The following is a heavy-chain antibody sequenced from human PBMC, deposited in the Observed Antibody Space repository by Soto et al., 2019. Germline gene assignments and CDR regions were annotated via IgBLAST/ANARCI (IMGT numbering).Heavy chain of an antibody. CDR3: AKKLTIFGVVISNPYIDY. CDR1: GFTFSSYG. J-gene: IGHJ4*02. V-gene: IGHV3-30*18. Sequence: GGSLRVSCAASGFTFSSYGMHWVRQAPGKGLEWVAVISYDGSNKYYADSVKGRFTISRDNSKNTLYLQMNSLRAEDTAVYYCAKKLTIFGVVISNPYIDYWGQGTLVTVSS. D-gene: IGHD3-3*01. CDR2: ISYDGSNK.